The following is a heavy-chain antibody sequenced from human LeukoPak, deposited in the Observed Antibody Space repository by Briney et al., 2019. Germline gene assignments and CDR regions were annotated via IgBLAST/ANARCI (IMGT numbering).Heavy chain of an antibody. Sequence: GGSLRLSCAASGFTFSNYWMGWVCQAPGKGLERVANIKQDGSEKYYVDSVKGRFTISRDNAKKSLYLQMNSLRAEDTAVYYCARDKSVGATPFDYWGQGTLVTVSS. D-gene: IGHD1-26*01. J-gene: IGHJ4*02. CDR3: ARDKSVGATPFDY. CDR1: GFTFSNYW. CDR2: IKQDGSEK. V-gene: IGHV3-7*05.